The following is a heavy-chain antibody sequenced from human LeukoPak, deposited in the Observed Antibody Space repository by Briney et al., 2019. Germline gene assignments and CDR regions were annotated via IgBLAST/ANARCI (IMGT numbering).Heavy chain of an antibody. Sequence: GGSLRLSCAASGFTFSSYAMSWVRQAPGKGLEWVSAISGSGGSTYYADSVKGRFTISRDNSKNTLYLQMNSLRAEDTAVYYCAKEGYCSSTSCYGSYYYYGMDVWSQGTTVTVSS. CDR1: GFTFSSYA. V-gene: IGHV3-23*01. CDR2: ISGSGGST. J-gene: IGHJ6*02. CDR3: AKEGYCSSTSCYGSYYYYGMDV. D-gene: IGHD2-2*01.